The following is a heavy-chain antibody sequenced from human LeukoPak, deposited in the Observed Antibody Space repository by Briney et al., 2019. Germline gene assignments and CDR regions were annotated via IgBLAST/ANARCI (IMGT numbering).Heavy chain of an antibody. CDR1: GGSFSGYY. D-gene: IGHD2-2*02. CDR3: AREVDCSSTSCYTEWFDP. Sequence: KPSETLSLTCAVYGGSFSGYYWSWIRQPPGKGLEWIGEINHSGSTNYNPSLKSRVTMSVDTSKNQFSLKLSSVTAADTAVYYCAREVDCSSTSCYTEWFDPWGQGTLVTVSS. V-gene: IGHV4-34*01. J-gene: IGHJ5*02. CDR2: INHSGST.